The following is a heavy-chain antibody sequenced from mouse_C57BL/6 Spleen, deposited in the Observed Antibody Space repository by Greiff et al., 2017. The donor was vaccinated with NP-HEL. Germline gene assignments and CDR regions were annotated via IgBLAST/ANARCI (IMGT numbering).Heavy chain of an antibody. CDR2: INPGSGGT. Sequence: QVQLKQSGAELVRPGTSVKVSCKASGYAFTNYLIEWVKQRPGQGLEWIGVINPGSGGTNYNEKFKGKATLTADKSSSTAYMQLSSLTSEDSAVYDCGRDTYGGSYYFGGWGQGATLTVAS. CDR1: GYAFTNYL. V-gene: IGHV1-54*01. CDR3: GRDTYGGSYYFGG. D-gene: IGHD1-1*01. J-gene: IGHJ2*01.